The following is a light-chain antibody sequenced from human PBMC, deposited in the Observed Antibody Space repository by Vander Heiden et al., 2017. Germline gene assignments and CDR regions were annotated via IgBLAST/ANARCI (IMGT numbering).Light chain of an antibody. Sequence: DIQMPQSPSSVSASVGDGVTITCRASRDINSWLAWYQQKPGKAPKLLIYPASTLQGGVPSRFSGSGSGTDYTLTISGLQPEDFATYYCQQANSFPPYTFGQGTKVEIK. CDR1: RDINSW. J-gene: IGKJ2*01. V-gene: IGKV1-12*01. CDR3: QQANSFPPYT. CDR2: PAS.